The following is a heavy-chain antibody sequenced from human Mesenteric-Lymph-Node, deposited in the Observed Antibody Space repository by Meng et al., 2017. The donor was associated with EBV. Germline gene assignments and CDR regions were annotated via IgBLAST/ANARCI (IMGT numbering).Heavy chain of an antibody. V-gene: IGHV4-4*02. J-gene: IGHJ4*02. CDR1: GGSISSPHW. D-gene: IGHD3-22*01. Sequence: QVPLQGSGHGLVKPSGTLSLTCAVSGGSISSPHWWSWARQPPGKGLEWIGEIDHSGRTNYNPPLKSRVTISVDKSKSEFSLKLSSVTAADTAVYYCARAGSSGYSSFDYWGQGILVTVSS. CDR3: ARAGSSGYSSFDY. CDR2: IDHSGRT.